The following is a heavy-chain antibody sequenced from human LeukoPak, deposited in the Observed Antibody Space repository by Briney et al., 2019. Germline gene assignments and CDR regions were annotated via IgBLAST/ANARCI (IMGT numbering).Heavy chain of an antibody. CDR3: AKTGGYCSGGSCYTDWFDP. V-gene: IGHV1-2*02. CDR1: GYTFTGYY. J-gene: IGHJ5*02. CDR2: INPNSGGT. D-gene: IGHD2-15*01. Sequence: GASVKVSCKASGYTFTGYYVHWVRQAPGQGLEWMGWINPNSGGTKYAQKFQGRVTMTRDTSISTAYIELSNLRSDDTAVYYCAKTGGYCSGGSCYTDWFDPWGQGTLVTVSS.